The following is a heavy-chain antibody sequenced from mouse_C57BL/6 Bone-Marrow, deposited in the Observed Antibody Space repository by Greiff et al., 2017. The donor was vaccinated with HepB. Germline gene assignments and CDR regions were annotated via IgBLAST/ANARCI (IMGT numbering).Heavy chain of an antibody. CDR3: TLGRGGAMDY. CDR1: GFNIKDDY. V-gene: IGHV14-4*01. D-gene: IGHD4-1*01. CDR2: IDPENGDT. Sequence: EVQLQQSGAELVRPGASVKLSRTASGFNIKDDYMHWVKQRPEQGLEWIGWIDPENGDTEYASKFQGKATITADTSSNTAYLQLSSLTSEDTAVYYCTLGRGGAMDYWGQGTSVTVSS. J-gene: IGHJ4*01.